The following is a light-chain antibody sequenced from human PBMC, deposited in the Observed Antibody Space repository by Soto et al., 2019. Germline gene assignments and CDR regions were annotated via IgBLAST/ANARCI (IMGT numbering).Light chain of an antibody. CDR1: SSDIGNYNY. CDR2: DVS. Sequence: QSALTQPASVSGSPGQSITISCAGTSSDIGNYNYVSWYQQYPGKAPKLMIYDVSSRSSGVSSRFSGSKSGNTASLTISGLQAEDEADYYCTSYTTSSTLVFGGGTKLTVL. J-gene: IGLJ2*01. CDR3: TSYTTSSTLV. V-gene: IGLV2-14*01.